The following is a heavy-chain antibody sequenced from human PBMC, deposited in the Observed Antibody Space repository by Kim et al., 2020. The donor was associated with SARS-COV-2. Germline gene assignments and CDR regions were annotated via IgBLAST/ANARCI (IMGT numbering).Heavy chain of an antibody. Sequence: GGSLRLSCAASGFTFDDYAMHWVRQAPGKGLEWVSGISWNSGSIGYADSVKGRFTISRDNAKNSLYLQMNSLRAEDTALYYCAKGTSSSWYGDFDYWGQG. D-gene: IGHD6-13*01. CDR1: GFTFDDYA. J-gene: IGHJ4*02. V-gene: IGHV3-9*01. CDR3: AKGTSSSWYGDFDY. CDR2: ISWNSGSI.